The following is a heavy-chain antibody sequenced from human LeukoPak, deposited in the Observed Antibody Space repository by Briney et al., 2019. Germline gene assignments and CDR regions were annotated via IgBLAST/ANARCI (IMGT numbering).Heavy chain of an antibody. V-gene: IGHV4-30-4*01. CDR3: ARVGGYYARDP. D-gene: IGHD2-2*01. Sequence: SQTLSLTCTVSGGSISSGDYYWSWIRQPPGKGLEWIGYIYYSGSTYYNPSLKSRLTISVDTSKNQFSLKLSSVTAADTAVYYCARVGGYYARDPWGQGTLVTVSS. CDR1: GGSISSGDYY. J-gene: IGHJ5*02. CDR2: IYYSGST.